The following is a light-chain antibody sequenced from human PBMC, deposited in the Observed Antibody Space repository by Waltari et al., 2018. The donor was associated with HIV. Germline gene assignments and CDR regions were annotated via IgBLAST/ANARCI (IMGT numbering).Light chain of an antibody. Sequence: SYVLTQPPSVSVAPGKTAKITCVGTTIGTKSVHWYQQKPDQAPVLVIYYNADRPSGIPERFSGSNSGNTATLTINRVEAGDEADYYCHVWDTISDHVVFGGGSKLTVL. CDR1: TIGTKS. CDR3: HVWDTISDHVV. V-gene: IGLV3-21*04. CDR2: YNA. J-gene: IGLJ2*01.